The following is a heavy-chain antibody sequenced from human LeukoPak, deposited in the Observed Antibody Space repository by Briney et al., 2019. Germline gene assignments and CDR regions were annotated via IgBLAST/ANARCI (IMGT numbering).Heavy chain of an antibody. CDR2: IYSGGTT. D-gene: IGHD2-15*01. V-gene: IGHV3-53*01. CDR1: GFTVSSYY. Sequence: GGSLRLSCAASGFTVSSYYMSWVRQAPGKGLEWVSIIYSGGTTYYADSVKGRFTISRDNSKNTLYLQMNNLRAEDAAVYYCARDPRESSLYAFDIWGQGTMVTVSS. CDR3: ARDPRESSLYAFDI. J-gene: IGHJ3*02.